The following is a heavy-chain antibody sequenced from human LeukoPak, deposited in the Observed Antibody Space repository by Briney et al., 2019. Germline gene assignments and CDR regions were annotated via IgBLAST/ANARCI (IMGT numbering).Heavy chain of an antibody. J-gene: IGHJ5*02. CDR3: ARSTITGTTTDPNWFDP. Sequence: GASVKVSCKASGYTFTSYYMHWVRQAPGQGLEWMGITNPSGGSTSYAQKFQGRVTMTRDTSTSTVYMELSSLRSEDTAVYYCARSTITGTTTDPNWFDPWGQGTLVTVSS. CDR2: TNPSGGST. CDR1: GYTFTSYY. V-gene: IGHV1-46*01. D-gene: IGHD1-20*01.